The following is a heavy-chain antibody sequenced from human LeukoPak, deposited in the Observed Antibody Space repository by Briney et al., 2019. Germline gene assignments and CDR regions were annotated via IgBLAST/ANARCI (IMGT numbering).Heavy chain of an antibody. CDR1: GGSISSYY. D-gene: IGHD3-9*01. V-gene: IGHV4-59*08. J-gene: IGHJ5*02. CDR2: IYCSGST. Sequence: PSETLSLTCTVSGGSISSYYWSWIRQPPGKGLEWIGYIYCSGSTNYNPSLKSRVTISVDTSKNQFSLKLSSVTAADTAVYYCARGAPILTGYLNNWFDPWGQGTLVTVSS. CDR3: ARGAPILTGYLNNWFDP.